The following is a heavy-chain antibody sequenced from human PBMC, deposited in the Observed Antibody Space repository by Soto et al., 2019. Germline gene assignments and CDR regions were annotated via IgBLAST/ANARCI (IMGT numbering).Heavy chain of an antibody. Sequence: EVQLVQSGAEVKKPGESLKISCKGSGYSFPGYWIGWVRQMPGKGREWMGIVYPGDSDTRYSPSFQGQVTISADKSISTAYLQWSSLKASDTAMYYCARLSGCNNGVCYKFDYWGQGTLVTVSS. CDR2: VYPGDSDT. CDR1: GYSFPGYW. CDR3: ARLSGCNNGVCYKFDY. D-gene: IGHD2-8*01. J-gene: IGHJ4*02. V-gene: IGHV5-51*01.